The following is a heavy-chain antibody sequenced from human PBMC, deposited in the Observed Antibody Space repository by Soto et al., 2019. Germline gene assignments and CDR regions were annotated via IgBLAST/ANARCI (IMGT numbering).Heavy chain of an antibody. Sequence: ASVKVSYKASGYTFTSYGISWVRQAPGQGLEGMGWISAYNGNTNYAQKLQGRVTMTTDTSTSTAYMELRSLRSDDTAVYYCARARYDILTGYYTNFDYWGQGTVVTVSS. CDR3: ARARYDILTGYYTNFDY. CDR2: ISAYNGNT. V-gene: IGHV1-18*01. J-gene: IGHJ4*02. CDR1: GYTFTSYG. D-gene: IGHD3-9*01.